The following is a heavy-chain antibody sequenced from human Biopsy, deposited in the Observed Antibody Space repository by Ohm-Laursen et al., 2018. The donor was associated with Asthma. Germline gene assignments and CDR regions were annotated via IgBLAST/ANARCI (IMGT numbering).Heavy chain of an antibody. J-gene: IGHJ4*02. CDR3: AGHWDWGSFFDY. D-gene: IGHD7-27*01. CDR2: ISYTGSA. Sequence: SETLSLTCPVSGGSMSSSSYYWGWIRQPPGKGLEWMGSISYTGSAYHNPSLKSRVTISVDTSKNHFSLKLSSVTAADTAVYYCAGHWDWGSFFDYWGQGTPVTVSS. CDR1: GGSMSSSSYY. V-gene: IGHV4-39*01.